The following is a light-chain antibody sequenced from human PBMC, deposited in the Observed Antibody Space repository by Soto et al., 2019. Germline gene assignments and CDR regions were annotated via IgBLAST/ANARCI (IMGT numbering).Light chain of an antibody. CDR2: GAS. V-gene: IGKV3-15*01. Sequence: EIVMTQTLAILCVSRGERATLSCRAGQNIHTNLAWYQKKAGQDPRILFYGASTGATGLPARFSGSGSGTEFNLAIGRLQAEDLAVYECQQYYNWPRTFGQGTRLVI. CDR1: QNIHTN. J-gene: IGKJ5*01. CDR3: QQYYNWPRT.